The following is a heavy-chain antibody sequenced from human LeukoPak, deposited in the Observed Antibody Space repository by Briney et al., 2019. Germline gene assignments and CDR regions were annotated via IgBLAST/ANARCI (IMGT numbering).Heavy chain of an antibody. D-gene: IGHD6-6*01. CDR3: ARNRWIAARPSSNWFDP. V-gene: IGHV1-2*02. J-gene: IGHJ5*02. CDR2: INPNSGGT. CDR1: GYTFTGYY. Sequence: ASVKVSCKASGYTFTGYYMHWVRQAPRQGLEWMGWINPNSGGTNYAQKFQGRVTMTRDTSISTAYMELSRLRSDDTAVYYCARNRWIAARPSSNWFDPWGQGTLVTVSS.